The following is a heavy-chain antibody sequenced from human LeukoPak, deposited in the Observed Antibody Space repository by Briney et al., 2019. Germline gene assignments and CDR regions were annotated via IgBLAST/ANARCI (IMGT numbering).Heavy chain of an antibody. V-gene: IGHV3-33*01. CDR3: ARDPWPILTGYPYKFDP. J-gene: IGHJ5*02. CDR2: IWYDASNK. Sequence: PGGSLRLSCAASGFTFSSFGMHWVRQAPGKGLEWVAVIWYDASNKYYADSVKGRFTISRDNSKNTLYLQMNTLRDDDTAVYYCARDPWPILTGYPYKFDPWGQGTLVTVSS. CDR1: GFTFSSFG. D-gene: IGHD3-9*01.